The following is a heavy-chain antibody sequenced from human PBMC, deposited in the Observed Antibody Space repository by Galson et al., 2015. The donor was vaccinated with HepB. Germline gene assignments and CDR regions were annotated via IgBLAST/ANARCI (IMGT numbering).Heavy chain of an antibody. Sequence: SLRLSCAASGFTSGMTFTTYAMPWVRQTPGKGLEWVSAISGSGGSPYYADSVKGLFTISRDNSNDTLYLLMNSLRAEDTAIYYCAKDYFGMAVWGQGTTVTVSS. CDR2: ISGSGGSP. CDR1: GFTSGMTFTTYA. CDR3: AKDYFGMAV. J-gene: IGHJ6*02. V-gene: IGHV3-23*01. D-gene: IGHD2-21*01.